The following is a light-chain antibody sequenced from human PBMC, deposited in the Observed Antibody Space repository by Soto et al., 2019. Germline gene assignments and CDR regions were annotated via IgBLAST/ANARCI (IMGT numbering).Light chain of an antibody. CDR1: SSDVGRYNH. CDR2: AVS. V-gene: IGLV2-18*02. CDR3: SSYTGSSTLVV. J-gene: IGLJ2*01. Sequence: QSALTQPPSVSGSPGQSVSISCTGTSSDVGRYNHVSWYQQPPGTAPKLMIYAVSNRPSGVPDRFSGSKSGNTASLTISGLQAEDEAEYYCSSYTGSSTLVVFGGGTKLTVL.